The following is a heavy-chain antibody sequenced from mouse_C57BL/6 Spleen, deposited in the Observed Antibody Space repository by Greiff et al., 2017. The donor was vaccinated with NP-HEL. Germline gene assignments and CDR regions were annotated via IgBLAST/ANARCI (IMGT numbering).Heavy chain of an antibody. CDR1: GYTFTSYW. CDR2: FDPNSGGT. V-gene: IGHV1-72*01. Sequence: QVQLQQPGAELVKPGASVKLSCKASGYTFTSYWMHWVKQRPGRGLEWMGRFDPNSGGTKYNEKFKSKATLTVDKPSSTAYMQLSSLTSEDSAVYYCARYYGSSYNWYFDVWGTGTTVTVSS. J-gene: IGHJ1*03. D-gene: IGHD1-1*01. CDR3: ARYYGSSYNWYFDV.